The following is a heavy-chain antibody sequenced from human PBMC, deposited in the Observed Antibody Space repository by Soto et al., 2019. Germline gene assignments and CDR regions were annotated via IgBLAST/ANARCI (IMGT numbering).Heavy chain of an antibody. CDR2: IIPIFGTA. CDR1: GGTFSSYA. Sequence: QVQLVQSGAEVKKPGSSVKVSCKASGGTFSSYAISWVRQAPGQGLEWMGGIIPIFGTANYAQKFQGRVSNTADKCTSTDCMELSSLRAEYTDVYYCASPRGLSPGMDWFDPWGQGTLVTVSS. J-gene: IGHJ5*02. CDR3: ASPRGLSPGMDWFDP. V-gene: IGHV1-69*06. D-gene: IGHD6-13*01.